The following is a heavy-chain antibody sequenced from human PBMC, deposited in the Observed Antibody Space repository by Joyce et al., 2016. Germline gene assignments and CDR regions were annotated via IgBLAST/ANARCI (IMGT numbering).Heavy chain of an antibody. Sequence: EVQLVESGGGLVQPGGSLRLSCAASGFTFSSYWMYWVRKAPGKGRVWVSRINRDGSSTTYADSVKGRFTTSRDNAKNTLYLQMNSLRAEDTAVYYCARLRRWSGPSDCWGQGTLVTVSS. CDR3: ARLRRWSGPSDC. CDR2: INRDGSST. CDR1: GFTFSSYW. V-gene: IGHV3-74*03. D-gene: IGHD4-23*01. J-gene: IGHJ4*02.